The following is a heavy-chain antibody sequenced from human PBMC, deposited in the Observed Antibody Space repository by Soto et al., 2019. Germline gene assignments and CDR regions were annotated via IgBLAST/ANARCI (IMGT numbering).Heavy chain of an antibody. V-gene: IGHV2-26*01. Sequence: VPTLVNPTETLTLTCTVSGFSLSNARMGVSWIRQPPGKALEWLAHIFSNDEKSYSTSLKSRLTISKDTSKSQVVLTMTNMDPVDTATYYCAVIFGVVTPPFDYWGQGTLVTVSS. CDR3: AVIFGVVTPPFDY. CDR2: IFSNDEK. J-gene: IGHJ4*02. D-gene: IGHD3-3*02. CDR1: GFSLSNARMG.